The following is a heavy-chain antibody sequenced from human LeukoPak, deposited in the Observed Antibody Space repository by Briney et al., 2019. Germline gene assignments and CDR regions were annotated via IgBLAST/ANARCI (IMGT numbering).Heavy chain of an antibody. CDR1: GRSLTSSY. V-gene: IGHV4-59*08. Sequence: SATMTLTCTVSGRSLTSSYLSWILHPPALGLECPRFLYYTGNSNYNPSLKSRVTISAATSKKQISLELRSVTAADTALYFCARRTYNRGFYDLGAFDVWGPGTMVTVSS. CDR3: ARRTYNRGFYDLGAFDV. J-gene: IGHJ3*01. D-gene: IGHD1-14*01. CDR2: LYYTGNS.